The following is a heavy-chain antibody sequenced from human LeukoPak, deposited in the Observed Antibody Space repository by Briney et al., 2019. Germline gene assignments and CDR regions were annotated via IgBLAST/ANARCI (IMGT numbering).Heavy chain of an antibody. J-gene: IGHJ4*02. CDR2: IRSKAYGGTT. CDR1: GFTFGDYA. CDR3: TIAPSPGGSPYYFDY. V-gene: IGHV3-49*03. Sequence: GGSLRLSRTASGFTFGDYAMSWFRQAPGKGLEWVGFIRSKAYGGTTEYAASVKGRFTISRDDSKSIAYLQMNSLKTEDTAVYYCTIAPSPGGSPYYFDYWGQGTLVTVSS.